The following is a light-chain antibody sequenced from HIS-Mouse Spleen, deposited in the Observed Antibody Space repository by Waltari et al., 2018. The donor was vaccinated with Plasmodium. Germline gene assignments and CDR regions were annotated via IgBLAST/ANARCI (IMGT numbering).Light chain of an antibody. CDR3: QSADSSGTPNWV. V-gene: IGLV3-25*03. J-gene: IGLJ3*02. Sequence: YELTQPPSVSVSPGQTARLTCSGDALPKQYAYWYQQKPGQAPVLVIYKDSERPSGIPERFSGSSSGTTVTLTISGVQAEDEADYYCQSADSSGTPNWVFGGGTKLTVL. CDR2: KDS. CDR1: ALPKQY.